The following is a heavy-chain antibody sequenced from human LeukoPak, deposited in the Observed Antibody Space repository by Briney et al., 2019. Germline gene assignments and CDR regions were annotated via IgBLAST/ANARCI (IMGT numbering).Heavy chain of an antibody. CDR2: ISGSGGST. V-gene: IGHV3-23*01. CDR3: AKAYGSGSYYFFDY. J-gene: IGHJ4*02. Sequence: GGTLRLSCAASGFTFSTYDMSWVRQAPGKGLEWVSAISGSGGSTYYADSVKGRFTISRDNSKNTLYLQMNSLRAEDTAVYYCAKAYGSGSYYFFDYWGQGTLVTVSS. D-gene: IGHD3-10*01. CDR1: GFTFSTYD.